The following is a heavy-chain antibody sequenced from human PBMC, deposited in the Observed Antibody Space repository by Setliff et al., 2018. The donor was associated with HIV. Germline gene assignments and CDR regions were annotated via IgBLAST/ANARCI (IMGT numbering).Heavy chain of an antibody. CDR2: ITSTSDYI. CDR1: GFTFSSYS. V-gene: IGHV3-21*01. Sequence: GGSLRLSCAASGFTFSSYSMNWVRQAPGKGLEWVSSITSTSDYIYYADSVKGRFTVSRDNAKNSLYLQMNSLRAEDTAVYYCARGAGLYGDYHVYWGQGTLVTSPQ. J-gene: IGHJ4*02. D-gene: IGHD4-17*01. CDR3: ARGAGLYGDYHVY.